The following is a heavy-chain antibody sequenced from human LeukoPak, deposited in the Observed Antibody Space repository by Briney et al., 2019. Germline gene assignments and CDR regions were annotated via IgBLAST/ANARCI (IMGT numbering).Heavy chain of an antibody. Sequence: SQTLSLTCTVSGGSISSGSYYWSWIRQPAGKGLEWIRRIYTSGSTNYNPSLKSRVTISVDTSKNQFSLKLSSVTAADTAVYYCAREVMVRGVMIPAFDIWGQGTMVTVSS. CDR2: IYTSGST. J-gene: IGHJ3*02. D-gene: IGHD3-10*01. V-gene: IGHV4-61*02. CDR1: GGSISSGSYY. CDR3: AREVMVRGVMIPAFDI.